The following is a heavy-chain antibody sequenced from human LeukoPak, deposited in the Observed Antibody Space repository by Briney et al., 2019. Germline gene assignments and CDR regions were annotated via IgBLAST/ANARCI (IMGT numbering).Heavy chain of an antibody. Sequence: GGSLRLSCTASGFTFSTYGMHWVRQAPGKGLEWVTLISYDGSTKYYSDSVKGRFTLSRDTSKNTVYLQMNSLRAEDTAVYYCATPSGGYWGQGTLVTVSS. CDR3: ATPSGGY. D-gene: IGHD6-25*01. V-gene: IGHV3-30*03. J-gene: IGHJ4*02. CDR1: GFTFSTYG. CDR2: ISYDGSTK.